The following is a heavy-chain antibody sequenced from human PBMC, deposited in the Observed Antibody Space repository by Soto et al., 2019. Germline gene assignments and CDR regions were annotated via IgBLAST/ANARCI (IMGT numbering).Heavy chain of an antibody. D-gene: IGHD6-13*01. CDR1: GFTFDDYA. Sequence: EVQLVESGGGLVQPGRYLRLSCAASGFTFDDYAMHWVRQVPGKGLEWVSGINWNSGSIGYGDSVKGRFAISRDNAKNSLHLQMNSLSADDTAFYYCVKDESINWYSGHFRHWGQGTLVTVSS. CDR2: INWNSGSI. V-gene: IGHV3-9*01. J-gene: IGHJ1*01. CDR3: VKDESINWYSGHFRH.